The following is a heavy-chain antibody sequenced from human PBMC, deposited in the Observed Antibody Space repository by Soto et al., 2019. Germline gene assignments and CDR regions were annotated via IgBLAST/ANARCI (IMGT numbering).Heavy chain of an antibody. D-gene: IGHD6-13*01. CDR1: RYTFTSYD. CDR2: MNPNSGNT. Sequence: ASVQVSCKASRYTFTSYDINWVRQATGQGLEWMGWMNPNSGNTGYAQKFQGRVTMTRNTSISTAYMELSSLRSEDTAVYYGAREAAAADYWGQGILVTVSS. J-gene: IGHJ4*02. V-gene: IGHV1-8*01. CDR3: AREAAAADY.